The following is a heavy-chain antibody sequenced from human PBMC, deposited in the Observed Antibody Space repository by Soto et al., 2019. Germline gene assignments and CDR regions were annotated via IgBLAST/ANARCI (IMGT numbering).Heavy chain of an antibody. Sequence: SETLSLTCTVSGGSISSGGYYWSWIRQHPGKGLEWIGYIYYSGSTYYNPSLKSRVTISVDTSKNQFSLKLSSVTAADTAVYYCARDVGDSSWPQYYYYGMDVWGQGTTVT. V-gene: IGHV4-31*03. CDR3: ARDVGDSSWPQYYYYGMDV. CDR2: IYYSGST. D-gene: IGHD6-13*01. CDR1: GGSISSGGYY. J-gene: IGHJ6*02.